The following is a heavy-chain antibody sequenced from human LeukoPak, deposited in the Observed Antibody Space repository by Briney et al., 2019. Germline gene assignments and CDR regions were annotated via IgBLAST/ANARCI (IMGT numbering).Heavy chain of an antibody. V-gene: IGHV4-61*02. J-gene: IGHJ4*02. D-gene: IGHD3-22*01. CDR2: IYTSGST. Sequence: SQTLSLTCTVSGGSISSGYYWSWIRQPAGKGLEWIGRIYTSGSTNYNPSLKSRVTISVDTSKNQFSLKLSSVTAADTAVYYCANLGRYYFDSSEFDYWGQGTLVTVPS. CDR3: ANLGRYYFDSSEFDY. CDR1: GGSISSGYY.